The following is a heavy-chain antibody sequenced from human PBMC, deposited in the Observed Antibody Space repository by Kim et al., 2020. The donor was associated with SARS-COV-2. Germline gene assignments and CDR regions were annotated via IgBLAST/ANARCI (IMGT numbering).Heavy chain of an antibody. CDR1: GITFRIYA. CDR2: ISGSGDST. CDR3: AICVYDSVWGNYRRFDY. Sequence: GGSLRLSCAASGITFRIYAMSWVRQAPGKGLEWVSAISGSGDSTYYADSVKGRFTISRDNSKNTLYLQMNSLRAEDTAVYYCAICVYDSVWGNYRRFDYWGQGTLVTVSS. D-gene: IGHD3-16*02. V-gene: IGHV3-23*01. J-gene: IGHJ4*02.